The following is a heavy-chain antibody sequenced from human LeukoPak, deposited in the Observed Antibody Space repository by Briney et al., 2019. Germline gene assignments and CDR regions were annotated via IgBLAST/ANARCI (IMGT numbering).Heavy chain of an antibody. D-gene: IGHD5-18*01. V-gene: IGHV3-11*01. J-gene: IGHJ4*02. Sequence: LSLTCAVYGGSFSGYYWSWIRQAPGKGLEWVSYISSSGSTINYADSVKGRFTISRDNAKNSLYPQMNSLRAEDTAAYYCARFFGYTYAPIDFWGQGTLVTVSS. CDR1: GGSFSGYY. CDR2: ISSSGSTI. CDR3: ARFFGYTYAPIDF.